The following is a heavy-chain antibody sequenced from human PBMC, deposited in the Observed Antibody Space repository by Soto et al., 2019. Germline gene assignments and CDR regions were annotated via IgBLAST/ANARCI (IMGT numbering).Heavy chain of an antibody. D-gene: IGHD3-10*01. J-gene: IGHJ5*02. CDR1: GGSFSGYQ. CDR3: ARGKGMVRGVMDWFDP. CDR2: INDSGNI. Sequence: SETLSLTCAVYGGSFSGYQWTWIRQTPEKGLEWIGEINDSGNINYNPSLKSRVTILVDTAKKQISLKLSSVTAADTAVYYCARGKGMVRGVMDWFDPWGQGTLVTVSS. V-gene: IGHV4-34*01.